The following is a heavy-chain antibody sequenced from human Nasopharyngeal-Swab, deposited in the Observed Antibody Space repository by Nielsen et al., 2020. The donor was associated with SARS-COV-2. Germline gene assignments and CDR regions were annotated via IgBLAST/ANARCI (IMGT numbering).Heavy chain of an antibody. Sequence: ASVKVSCKASGYTFTSYYMHWVRQAPGQGLEWMGIINPSGGSTSYAQKFQGRVTMTRDTSTHTVYMELSSLRSEDTAVYYCARGKSYDFWCGYYDDYYGIDVWGQGTTVTVSS. CDR1: GYTFTSYY. J-gene: IGHJ6*02. CDR3: ARGKSYDFWCGYYDDYYGIDV. D-gene: IGHD3-3*01. V-gene: IGHV1-46*01. CDR2: INPSGGST.